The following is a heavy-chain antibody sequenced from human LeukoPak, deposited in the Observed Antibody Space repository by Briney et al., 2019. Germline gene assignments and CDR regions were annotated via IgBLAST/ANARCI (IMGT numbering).Heavy chain of an antibody. J-gene: IGHJ4*02. CDR2: ISPDGREK. Sequence: GGSLRLSCSASGFTFSNFWMTWVRQAPGKGLECLANISPDGREKYYMDSVKGRFTISRDNAKNSLYMQMNSLRAEDTAVYYCARGFAAAGTNFDYWGQGTLVTVSS. D-gene: IGHD6-13*01. CDR1: GFTFSNFW. V-gene: IGHV3-7*01. CDR3: ARGFAAAGTNFDY.